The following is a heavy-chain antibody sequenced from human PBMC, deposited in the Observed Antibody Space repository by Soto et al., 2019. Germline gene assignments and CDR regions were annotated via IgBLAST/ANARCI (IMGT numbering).Heavy chain of an antibody. D-gene: IGHD3-22*01. CDR1: GFTFSSYA. CDR3: ANDRPSMIVVVMFDY. Sequence: GGSLRLSCAASGFTFSSYAMSWVRQAPGKGLEWVSAISGSGGSTYYADSVKGRFTISRDNSKNTLYLQMKSLRAEDTAVYYCANDRPSMIVVVMFDYWGQGTLVIVSS. J-gene: IGHJ4*02. CDR2: ISGSGGST. V-gene: IGHV3-23*01.